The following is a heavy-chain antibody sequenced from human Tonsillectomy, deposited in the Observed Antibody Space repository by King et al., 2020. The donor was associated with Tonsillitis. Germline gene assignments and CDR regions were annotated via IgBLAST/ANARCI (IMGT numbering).Heavy chain of an antibody. Sequence: QLVQSGAEVQKPGASVTVSCKASGYSFTNYGISWVRQAPGQGLEWMGWINPYYGNTNYAQKFQGSVTMTPDTSTSTAYMELRSLRSDDTAVYYCARRRRDGYNAQVDYWGQGTLVTVPS. V-gene: IGHV1-18*01. D-gene: IGHD5-24*01. CDR2: INPYYGNT. CDR1: GYSFTNYG. CDR3: ARRRRDGYNAQVDY. J-gene: IGHJ4*02.